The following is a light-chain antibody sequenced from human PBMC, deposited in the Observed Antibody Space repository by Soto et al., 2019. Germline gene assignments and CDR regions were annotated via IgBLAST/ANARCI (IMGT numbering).Light chain of an antibody. J-gene: IGKJ2*01. CDR1: KTVSSD. CDR2: GAS. Sequence: VVMTQSPATLSVSPGERATLSCRASKTVSSDLAGYQQKPGQAPRLLMYGASTRAAGVPVRFSGSGFGTEFTLTISRLESEDFVVYFCQQYNNWPLYTFGQGTKVDIK. CDR3: QQYNNWPLYT. V-gene: IGKV3-15*01.